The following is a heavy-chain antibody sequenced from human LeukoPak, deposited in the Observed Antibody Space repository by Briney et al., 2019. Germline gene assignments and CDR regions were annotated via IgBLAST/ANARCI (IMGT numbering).Heavy chain of an antibody. V-gene: IGHV3-7*01. J-gene: IGHJ4*02. CDR1: GFTFSSFW. CDR2: MNQDGSEK. Sequence: GGFLRLSCAASGFTFSSFWMTWVRQVPGKGLECVANMNQDGSEKDYVDSVKGRFTISRDNAKNSLYLEMNSLRVEDTAVYYCAKDSYDVGYYFDYWGQGTLVTVSS. D-gene: IGHD3-16*01. CDR3: AKDSYDVGYYFDY.